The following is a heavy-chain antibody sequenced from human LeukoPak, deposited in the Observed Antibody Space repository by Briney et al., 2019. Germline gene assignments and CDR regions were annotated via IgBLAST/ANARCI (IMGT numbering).Heavy chain of an antibody. J-gene: IGHJ4*02. CDR1: GGTFISYA. CDR3: ARAKDDILTGLGY. V-gene: IGHV1-69*05. Sequence: SVKVSCKASGGTFISYAISWVRQAPGQGLEWMGRIIPIFGTANYAQKFQGRVTITTDESTSTAYMELSSLRSEDTAVYYCARAKDDILTGLGYWGQGTLVTVSS. D-gene: IGHD3-9*01. CDR2: IIPIFGTA.